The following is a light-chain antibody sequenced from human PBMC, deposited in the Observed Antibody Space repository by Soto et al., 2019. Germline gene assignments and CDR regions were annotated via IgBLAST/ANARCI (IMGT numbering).Light chain of an antibody. V-gene: IGLV2-11*01. CDR2: DVT. CDR3: CSYAGSYTWV. CDR1: SSGVGGYNG. Sequence: QSELTQLRSVSRSPVQSVTISCTGTSSGVGGYNGVAWYQHYPGEDPKVMIDDVTQRPSGVPDRFSGTKSGNTASLTISGLQAEDEADYYCCSYAGSYTWVFGSGTKVTVL. J-gene: IGLJ1*01.